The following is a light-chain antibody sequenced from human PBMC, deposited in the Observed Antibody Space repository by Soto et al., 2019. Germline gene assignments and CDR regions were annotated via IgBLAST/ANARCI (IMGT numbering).Light chain of an antibody. J-gene: IGLJ3*02. CDR2: EVS. CDR1: SSDVGGYNY. Sequence: QSVLTQPASVSGSPGQSITISCTGTSSDVGGYNYVSWYQQHPGKAPKLMIYEVSNRPSGVSNRFSGSKSGNTASLTISGLEAEDAAYYYCRSYTSSSTRVFGGGTKLTVL. CDR3: RSYTSSSTRV. V-gene: IGLV2-14*01.